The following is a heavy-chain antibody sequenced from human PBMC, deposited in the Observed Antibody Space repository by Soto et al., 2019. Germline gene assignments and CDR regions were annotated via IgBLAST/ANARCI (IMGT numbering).Heavy chain of an antibody. Sequence: GALRVAGAASGFTVSSYWMSWVRQAPGKGLEWVANIKQDGSEKYYVDSVKGRFTISRDNAKNSLYLQMNSLRAEDTAVYYCARGSTGYSSSWVDYWGQGTLVTVSS. CDR1: GFTVSSYW. V-gene: IGHV3-7*03. CDR3: ARGSTGYSSSWVDY. CDR2: IKQDGSEK. J-gene: IGHJ4*02. D-gene: IGHD6-13*01.